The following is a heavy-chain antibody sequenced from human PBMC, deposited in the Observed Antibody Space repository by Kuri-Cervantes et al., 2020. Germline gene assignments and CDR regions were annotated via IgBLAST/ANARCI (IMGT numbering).Heavy chain of an antibody. J-gene: IGHJ4*02. CDR2: ISWNSGSI. D-gene: IGHD6-19*01. CDR3: AKGARGWYVDY. Sequence: SLKISCAASGFTFDDYAMHWVRQAPGKGLEWVSGISWNSGSIGYADSVKGRVTISRDNAKNSLYLQMNSLRAEDTALYYCAKGARGWYVDYWGQGTLVTVSS. CDR1: GFTFDDYA. V-gene: IGHV3-9*01.